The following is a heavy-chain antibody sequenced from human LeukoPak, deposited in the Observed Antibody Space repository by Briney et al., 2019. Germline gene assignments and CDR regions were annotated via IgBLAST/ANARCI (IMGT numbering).Heavy chain of an antibody. Sequence: GGSLRLSCAASGFTFSSYSMNWVRQAPGKGLEWVSSISSSISYIYYADSVKGRFTISRDNAKNSLYLQMNSLRAEDTAVYYCARDDGIPAALDYWGQGTLVTVSS. CDR1: GFTFSSYS. CDR3: ARDDGIPAALDY. D-gene: IGHD2-2*01. J-gene: IGHJ4*02. V-gene: IGHV3-21*01. CDR2: ISSSISYI.